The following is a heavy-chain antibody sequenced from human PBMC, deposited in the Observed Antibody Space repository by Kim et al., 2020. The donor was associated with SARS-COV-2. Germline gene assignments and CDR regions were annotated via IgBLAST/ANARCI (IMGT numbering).Heavy chain of an antibody. Sequence: SETLSLTCTVSGGSISSYYSNGIRQPPGKGLEWIGYIYYSGSTNYNTSPKSRLTISLDKTKNQFSLLQSTVTAADTAAVYCSRWWGAMGYLAYRGQGTL. CDR1: GGSISSYY. CDR2: IYYSGST. J-gene: IGHJ1*01. D-gene: IGHD2-15*01. CDR3: SRWWGAMGYLAY. V-gene: IGHV4-59*01.